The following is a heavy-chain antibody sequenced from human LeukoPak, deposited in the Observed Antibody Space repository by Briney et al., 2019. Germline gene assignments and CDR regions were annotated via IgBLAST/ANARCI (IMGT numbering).Heavy chain of an antibody. CDR2: ISGSGGST. CDR3: AKDYGGNSGKYFQH. D-gene: IGHD4-23*01. Sequence: GGSLRLSCAASGFTVSGNFMSWVRQAPGKGLEWVSAISGSGGSTYYADSVKGRFTISRDNSKNTLYLQMNSLRAEDTAVYYCAKDYGGNSGKYFQHWGQGTLVTVSS. CDR1: GFTVSGNF. V-gene: IGHV3-23*01. J-gene: IGHJ1*01.